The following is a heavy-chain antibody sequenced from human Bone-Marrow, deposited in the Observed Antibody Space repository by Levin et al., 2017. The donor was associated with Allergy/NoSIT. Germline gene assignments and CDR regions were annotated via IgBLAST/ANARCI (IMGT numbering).Heavy chain of an antibody. CDR1: GFTFDDHA. V-gene: IGHV3-9*01. CDR3: ARSTVTKTPFDS. D-gene: IGHD2-15*01. Sequence: SLKISCEASGFTFDDHAMHWVRQAPGKGLEWVSSISFNGDTVHYADSVQGRFTISRDNARQSLHLQMNNLRPEDTAVYYCARSTVTKTPFDSWGQGTLVAVSS. CDR2: ISFNGDTV. J-gene: IGHJ4*02.